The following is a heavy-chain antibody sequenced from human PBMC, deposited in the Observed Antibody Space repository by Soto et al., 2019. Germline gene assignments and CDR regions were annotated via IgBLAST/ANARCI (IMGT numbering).Heavy chain of an antibody. J-gene: IGHJ5*02. CDR3: GNRRPWSSNWNSGWFDP. Sequence: QITLKESGPTRVKPTQTLALTCNFSGFSLSTSGVGVGWIRRSPVKGLEWRAVIYWDDDKRYNPALRSRLTINKDTSKNQVVRLMTNIDPVDTCTYDCGNRRPWSSNWNSGWFDPWGQGTLVTVSS. D-gene: IGHD1-1*01. CDR1: GFSLSTSGVG. CDR2: IYWDDDK. V-gene: IGHV2-5*02.